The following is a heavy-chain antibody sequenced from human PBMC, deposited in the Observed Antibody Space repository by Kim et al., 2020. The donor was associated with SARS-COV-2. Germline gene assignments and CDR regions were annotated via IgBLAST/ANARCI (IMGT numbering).Heavy chain of an antibody. CDR3: ARAPLDIVVVPAAILDY. CDR2: ISSSGSTI. J-gene: IGHJ4*02. Sequence: GGSLRLSCAASGFTFSSYEMNWVRQAPGKGLEWVSYISSSGSTIYYADSVKGRFTISRDNAKNSLYLQMNSLRAEDTAVYYCARAPLDIVVVPAAILDYWGQGTLVTVSS. CDR1: GFTFSSYE. D-gene: IGHD2-2*02. V-gene: IGHV3-48*03.